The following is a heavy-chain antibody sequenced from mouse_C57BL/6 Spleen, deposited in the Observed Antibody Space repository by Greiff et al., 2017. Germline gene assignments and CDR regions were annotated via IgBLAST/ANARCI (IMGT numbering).Heavy chain of an antibody. CDR3: ARGGWDGFAY. D-gene: IGHD4-1*01. V-gene: IGHV1-69*01. Sequence: QVQLKQSGAELVMPGASVKLSCKASGYTFTSYWMHWVKQRPGQGLEWIGEIDPSDSYTNYNQKFKGKSTLTVDKSSSTAYMQLSSLTSEDSAVYYCARGGWDGFAYWGQGTLVTVSA. CDR1: GYTFTSYW. J-gene: IGHJ3*01. CDR2: IDPSDSYT.